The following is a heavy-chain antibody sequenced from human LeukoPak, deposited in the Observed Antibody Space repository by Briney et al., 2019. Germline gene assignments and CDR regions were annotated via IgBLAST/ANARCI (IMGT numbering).Heavy chain of an antibody. J-gene: IGHJ4*02. Sequence: SETLSLTCAVYGGSITGYYWSWLRQTPGRGLEWVGEIHYTGATSYNPSLKSRATISTDTSKNQFSLRLSSVTAADTAVYYCARGNILTGYCFDFWGQGALVTVSS. CDR3: ARGNILTGYCFDF. V-gene: IGHV4-34*01. CDR2: IHYTGAT. CDR1: GGSITGYY. D-gene: IGHD3-9*01.